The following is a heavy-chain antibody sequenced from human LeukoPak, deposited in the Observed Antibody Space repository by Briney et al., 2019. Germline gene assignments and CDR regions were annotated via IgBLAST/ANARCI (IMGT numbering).Heavy chain of an antibody. CDR1: GYTFTSYY. Sequence: ASVKVSCKASGYTFTSYYMHWVRQAPGQGLEWMGIINPSGGSTSYAQKFQGRVTMTRDTSTSTVYMELSSLRPEDTAVHYCARDPGYCSGGSCYSVYYYYMDVWGKGTTVTVSS. D-gene: IGHD2-15*01. V-gene: IGHV1-46*01. CDR3: ARDPGYCSGGSCYSVYYYYMDV. J-gene: IGHJ6*03. CDR2: INPSGGST.